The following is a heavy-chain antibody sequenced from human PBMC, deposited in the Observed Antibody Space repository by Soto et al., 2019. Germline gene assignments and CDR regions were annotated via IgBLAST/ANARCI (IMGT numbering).Heavy chain of an antibody. Sequence: SETLSLTCTVSGGSISSSSYYWGWIRQPPGKGLEWIGSIYYSGSTYYNPSLKSRVTISVDTSKNQFSLKLSSVTAADTAVYYCARYPRGLELLLLSSWFDPWGQGTLVTVSS. J-gene: IGHJ5*02. D-gene: IGHD1-7*01. CDR2: IYYSGST. CDR1: GGSISSSSYY. CDR3: ARYPRGLELLLLSSWFDP. V-gene: IGHV4-39*01.